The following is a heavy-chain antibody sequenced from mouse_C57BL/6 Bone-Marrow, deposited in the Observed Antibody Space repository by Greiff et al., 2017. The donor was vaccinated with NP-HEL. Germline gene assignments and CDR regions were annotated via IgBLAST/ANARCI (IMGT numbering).Heavy chain of an antibody. J-gene: IGHJ2*01. V-gene: IGHV1-63*01. CDR3: ARGGGLWYFDY. CDR1: GYTFTNYW. Sequence: QVQLQQSGAELVRPGPSVKMSCKASGYTFTNYWIGWAKQRPGHGLEWIGDIYPGGGYTNYNEKFKGKATLTADKSSSTAYMQFSSLTSEDSAIYYCARGGGLWYFDYWGQGTTLTVSS. CDR2: IYPGGGYT. D-gene: IGHD1-1*02.